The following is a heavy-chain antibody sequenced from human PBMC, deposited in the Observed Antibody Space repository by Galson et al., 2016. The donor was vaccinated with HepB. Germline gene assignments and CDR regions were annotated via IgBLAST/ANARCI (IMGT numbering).Heavy chain of an antibody. Sequence: SLRLSCAASGLSFNKYWMSWVRQAPGKGLEWVANIKQDGSRKYYVDSVKGRFTISRDNVKSSLYLEMSSLRAEDSAVYYCASDPFSFGFLITGQYAFHIWGQGTRVTVSS. CDR2: IKQDGSRK. CDR3: ASDPFSFGFLITGQYAFHI. J-gene: IGHJ3*02. D-gene: IGHD3-3*01. CDR1: GLSFNKYW. V-gene: IGHV3-7*01.